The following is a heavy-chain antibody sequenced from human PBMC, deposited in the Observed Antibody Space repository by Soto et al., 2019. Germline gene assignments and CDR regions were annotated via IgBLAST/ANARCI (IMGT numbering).Heavy chain of an antibody. J-gene: IGHJ1*01. D-gene: IGHD4-17*01. Sequence: GGSLRLSCAASGFTFSSYGMHWVRQAPGKGLEWVAVIWYDGSNKYYADSVKGRFTISRDNSKNTLYLQMNSLRAEDTAVYYCAREDPSPWVSTVTHRQMRYFQHWGQGTLVTVSS. CDR1: GFTFSSYG. V-gene: IGHV3-33*01. CDR3: AREDPSPWVSTVTHRQMRYFQH. CDR2: IWYDGSNK.